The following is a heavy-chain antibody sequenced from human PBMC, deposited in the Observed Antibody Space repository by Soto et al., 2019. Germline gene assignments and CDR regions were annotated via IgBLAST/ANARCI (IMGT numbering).Heavy chain of an antibody. CDR1: GFSVGDNY. CDR3: ARSSGRRHVFTFDYGLDV. Sequence: QVQLVESGGGLVEPGGSLRLSCAASGFSVGDNYMTWIRQAPGKGLEWLSYSSSSGGYTNYADSVKGRFTISRDNAKNSLYLQMDSLRAGDTAVYFCARSSGRRHVFTFDYGLDVWGQGTTVTVSS. V-gene: IGHV3-11*06. J-gene: IGHJ6*02. CDR2: SSSSGGYT. D-gene: IGHD3-16*01.